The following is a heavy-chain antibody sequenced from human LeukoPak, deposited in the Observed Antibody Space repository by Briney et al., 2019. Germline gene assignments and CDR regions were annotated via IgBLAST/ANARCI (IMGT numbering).Heavy chain of an antibody. D-gene: IGHD3-3*01. CDR2: MSYDGSNK. V-gene: IGHV3-30-3*01. CDR3: AREHYDFWSGYLTYYYYGMDV. CDR1: GFTFSSYA. Sequence: TGGSLRRSCAASGFTFSSYAMHWVRQAPGKGLEWVAVMSYDGSNKYYADSVKGRFTISRDNSKNTLYLQMNSLRAEDTAVYYCAREHYDFWSGYLTYYYYGMDVWGQGTTVTVSS. J-gene: IGHJ6*02.